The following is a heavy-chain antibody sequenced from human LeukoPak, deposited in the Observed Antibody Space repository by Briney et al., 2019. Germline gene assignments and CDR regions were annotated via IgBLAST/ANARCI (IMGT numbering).Heavy chain of an antibody. D-gene: IGHD2-15*01. CDR2: MNPNSGNT. V-gene: IGHV1-8*03. CDR1: GCTFSTHD. CDR3: GRGSKYCNGDNCYDLDN. J-gene: IGHJ4*02. Sequence: ASVKVSCKASGCTFSTHDINWVRQAPGQGLEWMGWMNPNSGNTGYAQNFQGRVSISSDTSTSTAYMELSSLRSEDTAVYYCGRGSKYCNGDNCYDLDNWGQGTLVTVSS.